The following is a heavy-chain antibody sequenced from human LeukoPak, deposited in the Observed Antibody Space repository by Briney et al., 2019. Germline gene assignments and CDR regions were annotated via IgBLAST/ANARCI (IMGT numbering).Heavy chain of an antibody. V-gene: IGHV4-34*01. J-gene: IGHJ5*02. CDR1: GASFSGYY. CDR3: ARLPYYYGSGSFWFDP. D-gene: IGHD3-10*01. CDR2: TSHSGST. Sequence: SETLSLTCAVYGASFSGYYWSWFRQPPGKGLEWIGETSHSGSTNYNPSLKSRVTISVDTSKNQFSLQLSSVTAADTAVYYCARLPYYYGSGSFWFDPWGQGTLVTVYS.